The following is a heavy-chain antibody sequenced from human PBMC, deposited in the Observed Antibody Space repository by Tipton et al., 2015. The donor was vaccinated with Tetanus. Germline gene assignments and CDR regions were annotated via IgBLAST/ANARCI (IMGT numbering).Heavy chain of an antibody. Sequence: SLRLSCAASGFTFSSYAMSWVRQAPGKGLEWASGISGSSGSTYYAGSVKGRFTISGDNSKNTLYLQMSSRRAEDTAVYYYAKGTDSGPARFACGGQGILVTVSA. V-gene: IGHV3-23*01. CDR1: GFTFSSYA. CDR2: ISGSSGST. D-gene: IGHD1-26*01. J-gene: IGHJ4*02. CDR3: AKGTDSGPARFAC.